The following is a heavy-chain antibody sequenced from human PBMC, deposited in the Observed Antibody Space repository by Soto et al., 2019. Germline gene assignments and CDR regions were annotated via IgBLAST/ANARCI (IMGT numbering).Heavy chain of an antibody. CDR2: ISTYNTNT. V-gene: IGHV1-18*01. CDR3: ARDESGVVENYYYYYMDV. D-gene: IGHD3-3*01. CDR1: GYTFTNYG. Sequence: QVQLVQSGAEVKKPGASVKVSCKASGYTFTNYGISWVRQAPGQGLEWMGWISTYNTNTKYAQNLQGRVTMNTDTSTSTAHMELRSLRSDDTAVYYCARDESGVVENYYYYYMDVWGKGTTVTVSS. J-gene: IGHJ6*03.